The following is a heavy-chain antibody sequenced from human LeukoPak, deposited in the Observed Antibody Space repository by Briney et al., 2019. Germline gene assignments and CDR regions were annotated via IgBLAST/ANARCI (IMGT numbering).Heavy chain of an antibody. Sequence: SETLSLTCTVSGGSISSYYWSWIRQPPGKGLEWIGYIYYSGSTNYSPSLKSRVTISVDTSKNQFSLKLSSVTAADTAVYYCAAIAARHYPDYWGQGTLVTVSS. D-gene: IGHD6-6*01. CDR3: AAIAARHYPDY. J-gene: IGHJ4*02. CDR1: GGSISSYY. V-gene: IGHV4-59*01. CDR2: IYYSGST.